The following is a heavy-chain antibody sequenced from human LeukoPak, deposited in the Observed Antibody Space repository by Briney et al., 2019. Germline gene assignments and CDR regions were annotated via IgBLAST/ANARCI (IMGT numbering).Heavy chain of an antibody. CDR2: IYTSGST. D-gene: IGHD3-22*01. J-gene: IGHJ3*02. Sequence: SETLSLTCTVSGGSISSYYWSWIRQPARKGLEWIGRIYTSGSTNYNPSLKSRVTMSVDTSKNQFSLKLSSVTAADTAVYYCARDYYDSSGYPLGNAFDIWGQGTTVTVSS. CDR3: ARDYYDSSGYPLGNAFDI. V-gene: IGHV4-4*07. CDR1: GGSISSYY.